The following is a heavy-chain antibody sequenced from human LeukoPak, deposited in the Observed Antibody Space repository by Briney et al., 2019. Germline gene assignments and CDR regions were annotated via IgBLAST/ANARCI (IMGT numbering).Heavy chain of an antibody. Sequence: ASVKVSCKASGYTFTSYGISWARQAPGQGLEWMGWISAYNGNTNYAQKLQGRVTMTTDTSTSTAYMELRRLRSDDTAVYYCARSRGTIFPGYYYYYYMDVWGKGTTVTISS. CDR1: GYTFTSYG. J-gene: IGHJ6*03. V-gene: IGHV1-18*01. D-gene: IGHD3-10*02. CDR3: ARSRGTIFPGYYYYYYMDV. CDR2: ISAYNGNT.